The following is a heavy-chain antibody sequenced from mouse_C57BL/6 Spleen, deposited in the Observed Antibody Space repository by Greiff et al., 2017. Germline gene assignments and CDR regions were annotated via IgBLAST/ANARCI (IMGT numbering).Heavy chain of an antibody. V-gene: IGHV5-17*01. CDR2: ISSGSSTI. CDR3: ARGDYYGSKDY. D-gene: IGHD1-1*01. J-gene: IGHJ2*01. CDR1: GFTFSDYG. Sequence: EVKVVESGGGLVKPGGSLKLSCAASGFTFSDYGMHWVRQAPEKGLEWVAYISSGSSTIYYADTVKGRFTISRDNAKNTLFLQMTSLRSEDTAMYYCARGDYYGSKDYWGQGTTLTVSS.